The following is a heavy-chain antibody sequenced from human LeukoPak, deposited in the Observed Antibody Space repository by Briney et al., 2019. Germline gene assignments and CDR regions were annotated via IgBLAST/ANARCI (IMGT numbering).Heavy chain of an antibody. J-gene: IGHJ4*02. CDR2: MNPNSGNT. CDR1: GYTLTSYD. CDR3: ASWDAITMVRGVIITGDY. V-gene: IGHV1-8*01. D-gene: IGHD3-10*01. Sequence: GASVKVSCKASGYTLTSYDINWVRQATGQGLEWMGWMNPNSGNTGYAQKFQGRVTMTRNTSISTAYMELSSLRSEDTAVYYCASWDAITMVRGVIITGDYWGQGTLVTVSS.